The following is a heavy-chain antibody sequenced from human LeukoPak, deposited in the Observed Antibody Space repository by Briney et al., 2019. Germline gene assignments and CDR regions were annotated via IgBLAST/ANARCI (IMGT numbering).Heavy chain of an antibody. CDR2: MNPNSGNT. V-gene: IGHV1-8*03. CDR3: ARVGQQLALDY. CDR1: GYTFTGYY. D-gene: IGHD6-13*01. Sequence: ASVKVSCKASGYTFTGYYMHWVRQAPGQGLEWMGWMNPNSGNTGYAQKFQGRVTITRNTSISTAYMELSSLRSEDTAVYYCARVGQQLALDYWGQGTLVTVSS. J-gene: IGHJ4*02.